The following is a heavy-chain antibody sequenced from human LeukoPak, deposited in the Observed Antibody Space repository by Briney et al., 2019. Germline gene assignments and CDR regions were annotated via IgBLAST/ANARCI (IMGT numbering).Heavy chain of an antibody. Sequence: ASVKVSCKASGYTFTDYSMHWLRLAPGQGLEWMGWINPKSGGTNYAQKFQGRVTMTRDTSISTASMEVKRLRSDDTAVYFCARDRSLVPVGAEPLGYWGQGTLVTVSS. CDR3: ARDRSLVPVGAEPLGY. CDR2: INPKSGGT. J-gene: IGHJ4*02. CDR1: GYTFTDYS. D-gene: IGHD3-16*01. V-gene: IGHV1-2*02.